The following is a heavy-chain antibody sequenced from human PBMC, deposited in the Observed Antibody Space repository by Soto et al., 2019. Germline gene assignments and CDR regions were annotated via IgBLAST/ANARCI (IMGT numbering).Heavy chain of an antibody. CDR1: GYTFTSYL. J-gene: IGHJ4*02. CDR3: ASDNCGYVCYHDY. Sequence: GASVKVSCKPSGYTFTSYLIYWVRQAPGQRLEWMGWINTGNGDTKYSQKFQGRVTITRDTSASTAYMELSSLTSEDTAVYYCASDNCGYVCYHDYWGQGTLVTVSS. D-gene: IGHD2-21*01. V-gene: IGHV1-3*04. CDR2: INTGNGDT.